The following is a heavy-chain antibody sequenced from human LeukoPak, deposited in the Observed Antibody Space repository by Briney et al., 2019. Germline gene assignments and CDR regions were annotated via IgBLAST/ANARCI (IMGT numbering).Heavy chain of an antibody. D-gene: IGHD5-18*01. CDR1: GFTFSSYG. CDR3: AKGRGYSYGQFDY. J-gene: IGHJ4*02. Sequence: PGRSLRLSCAASGFTFSSYGMHWVRQAPGKGLEWVAVISYDGSNKYYADSVKGRFTISRDNSENTLYLQMNSLRAEDTAVYYCAKGRGYSYGQFDYWGQGTLVTVSS. V-gene: IGHV3-30*18. CDR2: ISYDGSNK.